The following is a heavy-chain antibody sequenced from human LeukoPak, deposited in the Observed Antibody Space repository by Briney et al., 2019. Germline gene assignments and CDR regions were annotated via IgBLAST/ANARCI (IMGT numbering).Heavy chain of an antibody. Sequence: ASVKVSCKASGYTFTSYGISWVRQAPGQGLEWMGWISAYNGNTNYAQKFQGRVTTTRNTSISTAYMELSSLRSEDTAVYYCARGWAAGTGDRGWGQGTLVTVSS. D-gene: IGHD6-13*01. CDR1: GYTFTSYG. CDR3: ARGWAAGTGDRG. J-gene: IGHJ4*02. CDR2: ISAYNGNT. V-gene: IGHV1-18*01.